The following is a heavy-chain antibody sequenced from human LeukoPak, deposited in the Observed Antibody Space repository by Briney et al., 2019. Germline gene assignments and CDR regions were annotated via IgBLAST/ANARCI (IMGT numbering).Heavy chain of an antibody. D-gene: IGHD6-13*01. J-gene: IGHJ4*02. CDR2: IKQDGSEK. V-gene: IGHV3-7*01. Sequence: GGSLRLSCAASGFTFSSYWMTWVRQAPGKGLEWVANIKQDGSEKYYVDSVKGRFTISRDNAKNSLYLQMNSLRAEDTAVYYCARGPTLYIAPSDYWGQGTLVTVSS. CDR3: ARGPTLYIAPSDY. CDR1: GFTFSSYW.